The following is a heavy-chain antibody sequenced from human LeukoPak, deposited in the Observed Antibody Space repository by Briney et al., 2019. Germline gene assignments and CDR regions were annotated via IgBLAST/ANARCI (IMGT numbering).Heavy chain of an antibody. CDR3: AKEIEQYSGSYSLPGSGRNYMDA. CDR1: GLTFSSYG. V-gene: IGHV3-30*02. D-gene: IGHD1-26*01. Sequence: GGSLRLSCAASGLTFSSYGMHWVRQAPGKGLEWVAFIRYDGSNKYYADSVKGRFTISRDNSKSTLYLQMNSLRAEDTAVYYCAKEIEQYSGSYSLPGSGRNYMDAWGKGTTVTVSS. J-gene: IGHJ6*03. CDR2: IRYDGSNK.